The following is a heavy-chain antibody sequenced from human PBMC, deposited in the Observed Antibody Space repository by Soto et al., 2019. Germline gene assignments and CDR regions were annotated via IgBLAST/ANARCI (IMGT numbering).Heavy chain of an antibody. Sequence: EVQLVESGGGLVQPGGSLKLSCAASGFIFSGSAMHWVRQASGKGLEWVGRILSKAGNYATAYPASMKGRITISRDDSENTAFLQVNSLKSEGTDVYYCISGGSPYYYDYWGQGTLVAVSS. CDR3: ISGGSPYYYDY. J-gene: IGHJ4*02. V-gene: IGHV3-73*01. D-gene: IGHD6-25*01. CDR2: ILSKAGNYAT. CDR1: GFIFSGSA.